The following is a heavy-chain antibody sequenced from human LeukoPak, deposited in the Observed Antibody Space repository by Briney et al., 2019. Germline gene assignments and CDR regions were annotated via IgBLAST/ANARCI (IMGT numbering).Heavy chain of an antibody. CDR3: ARVAFSGAVDY. CDR1: GGSFSGYY. D-gene: IGHD1-14*01. J-gene: IGHJ4*02. V-gene: IGHV4-34*01. CDR2: INHSGST. Sequence: SETLSLTCAVYGGSFSGYYWSWIRQPPGKGLEWIGEINHSGSTNYNPSLKSRVTISVDTSKNQFSPKLSSVTAADTAVYYCARVAFSGAVDYWGQGTLVTVS.